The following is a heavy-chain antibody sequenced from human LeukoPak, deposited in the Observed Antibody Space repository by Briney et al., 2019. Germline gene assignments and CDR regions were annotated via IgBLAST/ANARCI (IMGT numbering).Heavy chain of an antibody. CDR2: IYYSGST. J-gene: IGHJ4*02. CDR1: GGSISSSNW. CDR3: ARDGDY. V-gene: IGHV4-4*02. Sequence: SETLSLTCAVSGGSISSSNWWSWVRQPPGKGLEWIGSIYYSGSTYYNPSLKSRVTISVDTSKNQFSLKLSSVTAADTAVYYCARDGDYWGQGTLVTVSS.